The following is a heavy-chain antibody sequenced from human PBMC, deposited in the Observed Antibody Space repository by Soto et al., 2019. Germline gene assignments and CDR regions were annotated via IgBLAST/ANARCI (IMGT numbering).Heavy chain of an antibody. CDR3: ARGRRYFDWLFRSLAFDY. Sequence: GGSLRLSCAASGFTFSSYSMNWVRQAPGKGLEWVSSISSSSSYIYYADSVKGRFTISRDNAKNSLYLQMNSLRAEDTAVYYCARGRRYFDWLFRSLAFDYWGQGTLVTVSS. J-gene: IGHJ4*02. V-gene: IGHV3-21*01. D-gene: IGHD3-9*01. CDR2: ISSSSSYI. CDR1: GFTFSSYS.